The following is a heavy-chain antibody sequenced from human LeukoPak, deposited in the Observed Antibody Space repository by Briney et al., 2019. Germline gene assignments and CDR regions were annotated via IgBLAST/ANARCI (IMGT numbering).Heavy chain of an antibody. CDR1: GYTFTSYG. CDR3: ARGDYYDSSGYY. CDR2: ISAYNGNT. J-gene: IGHJ4*02. V-gene: IGHV1-18*01. D-gene: IGHD3-22*01. Sequence: ASVKVSCKASGYTFTSYGTIWVRQAPGQGLEWMGWISAYNGNTNYAQKLQGRVTMTTDTSTSTAYMELRSLRSDDTAVYYCARGDYYDSSGYYWGQGTLVTVSS.